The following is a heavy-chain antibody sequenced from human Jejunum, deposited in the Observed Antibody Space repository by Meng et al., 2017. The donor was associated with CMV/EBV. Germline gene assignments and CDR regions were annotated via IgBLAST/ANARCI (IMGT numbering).Heavy chain of an antibody. Sequence: QVPLQQWGAGMLKPSGTLSLTCAGYGGSFSGYYWSWIRQPPGKGLEWIGEINHSRGTKYNPSLKSRVTISADTSKNQFSLKLTSVTAADTAVYYCARGNYDSSGYYLDYWGQGTLVTVSS. CDR2: INHSRGT. CDR1: GGSFSGYY. CDR3: ARGNYDSSGYYLDY. V-gene: IGHV4-34*01. J-gene: IGHJ4*02. D-gene: IGHD3-22*01.